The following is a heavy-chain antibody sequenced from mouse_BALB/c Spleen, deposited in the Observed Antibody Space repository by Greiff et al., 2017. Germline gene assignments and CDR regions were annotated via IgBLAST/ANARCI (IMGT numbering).Heavy chain of an antibody. J-gene: IGHJ3*01. D-gene: IGHD2-4*01. CDR3: ARGGITAWFAY. V-gene: IGHV14-1*02. CDR1: GFNIKDYY. Sequence: EVKLMESGAELVRPGALVKLSCKASGFNIKDYYMHWVKQRPEQGLEWIGWIDPENGNTIYDPKFQGKASITADTSSNTAYLQLSSLTSEDTAVYYCARGGITAWFAYWGQGTLVTVSA. CDR2: IDPENGNT.